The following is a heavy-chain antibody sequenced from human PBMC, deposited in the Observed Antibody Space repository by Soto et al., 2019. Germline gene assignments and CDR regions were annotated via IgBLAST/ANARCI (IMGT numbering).Heavy chain of an antibody. CDR1: GFTFGDFG. D-gene: IGHD6-6*01. V-gene: IGHV3-30*18. J-gene: IGHJ4*02. Sequence: QVQLVESGGGVVQPGSPWRLSCEVLGFTFGDFGWHWSGRPPGRGWEGLAVMSYVGTYKYYADSVKGRFTISRDLSGNTLFLQMNSLRLEDTAVYFCAKEMYPRTVLDSSSPWGDYWGQGTLVTVSS. CDR3: AKEMYPRTVLDSSSPWGDY. CDR2: MSYVGTYK.